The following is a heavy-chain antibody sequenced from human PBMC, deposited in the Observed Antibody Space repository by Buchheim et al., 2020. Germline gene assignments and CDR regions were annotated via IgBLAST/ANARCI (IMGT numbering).Heavy chain of an antibody. J-gene: IGHJ4*02. D-gene: IGHD2-15*01. CDR2: FYSGGST. V-gene: IGHV3-66*01. CDR1: GFSVSSNY. CDR3: ARVGSGCSGGSCYWPFDY. Sequence: EVQLVESGGGLVQPGGSLRLSCAASGFSVSSNYMSWVRQAPGKGLEWVSVFYSGGSTYYADPVKGRFPISRDNSKNTLHLQMNSLRAEDTAVYYCARVGSGCSGGSCYWPFDYWGQGTL.